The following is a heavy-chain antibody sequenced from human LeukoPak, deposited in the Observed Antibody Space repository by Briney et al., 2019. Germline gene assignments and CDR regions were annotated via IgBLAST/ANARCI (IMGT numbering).Heavy chain of an antibody. Sequence: PGGSLRLSCAASGFTFSSYWMHWVRHAPGKGLVWVSRINRDGSSTSYADSVKCRFTISRDNAKNTLYLQMNSLRAEDTAVYYCARDGRVAGTAGWGQGTLVTVSS. CDR1: GFTFSSYW. J-gene: IGHJ4*02. D-gene: IGHD6-19*01. CDR3: ARDGRVAGTAG. CDR2: INRDGSST. V-gene: IGHV3-74*01.